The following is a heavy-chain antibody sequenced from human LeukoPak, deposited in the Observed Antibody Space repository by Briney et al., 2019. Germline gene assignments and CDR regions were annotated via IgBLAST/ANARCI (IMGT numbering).Heavy chain of an antibody. CDR1: GGSISSYY. D-gene: IGHD3-10*01. CDR3: ARAGGFYFDY. Sequence: SETLSLTCTVSGGSISSYYWSWIRQPPGKGLEWIGYIYTSGSTNYNPSLKSRVTISVDTSKNQFSLKLSSVTAADTAVYYCARAGGFYFDYWGQGALVTVSS. V-gene: IGHV4-4*09. CDR2: IYTSGST. J-gene: IGHJ4*02.